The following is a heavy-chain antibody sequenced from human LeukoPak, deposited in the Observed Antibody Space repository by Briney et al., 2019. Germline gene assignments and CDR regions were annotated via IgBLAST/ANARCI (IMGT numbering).Heavy chain of an antibody. D-gene: IGHD2-2*02. CDR1: GGSISSGGYS. J-gene: IGHJ4*02. CDR3: ARDRVGCSSTSCYNIVDY. V-gene: IGHV4-30-2*01. CDR2: IYHSGST. Sequence: SETLSLTCAVSGGSISSGGYSWSWIRQPPGKGLEWIGHIYHSGSTYYNPSLKSRVTISVDRSKNQFSLKLSSVTAADTAVYYCARDRVGCSSTSCYNIVDYWGQGTLVTVSS.